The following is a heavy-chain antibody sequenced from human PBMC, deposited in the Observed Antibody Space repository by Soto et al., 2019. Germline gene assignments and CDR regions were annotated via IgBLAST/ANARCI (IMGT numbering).Heavy chain of an antibody. D-gene: IGHD1-26*01. J-gene: IGHJ6*02. V-gene: IGHV4-61*01. CDR2: IYYSWST. CDR1: GGSVSSGSYY. Sequence: SETLSLTCTVSGGSVSSGSYYWSWIRQPPGKGLEWIGYIYYSWSTNYNPSLKSRVTISVDTSKNQFSLKLSSVTAADTAVYYCVRDWREWELLPGYYYYGMDVWGQGTTVTSP. CDR3: VRDWREWELLPGYYYYGMDV.